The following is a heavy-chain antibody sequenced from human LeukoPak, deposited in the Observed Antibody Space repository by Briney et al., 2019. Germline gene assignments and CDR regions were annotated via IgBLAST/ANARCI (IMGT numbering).Heavy chain of an antibody. CDR1: GGSISSYY. CDR3: ARETGVRWYGGADY. J-gene: IGHJ4*02. D-gene: IGHD4-23*01. CDR2: IYYSGST. Sequence: SETLSLTCTVSGGSISSYYWSWIRQPPGKGLEWIGYIYYSGSTNYNPSLKSRVTISVDTSKNQFSLKLSSVTAADTAVYYCARETGVRWYGGADYWGQGTLVTVSS. V-gene: IGHV4-59*12.